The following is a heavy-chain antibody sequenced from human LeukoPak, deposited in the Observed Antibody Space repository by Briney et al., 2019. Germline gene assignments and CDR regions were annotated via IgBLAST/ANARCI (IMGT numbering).Heavy chain of an antibody. D-gene: IGHD3-16*01. CDR3: ASERGDRGKFYLDS. V-gene: IGHV3-33*01. CDR2: IWYDGSNE. CDR1: GFTFSHYG. Sequence: GGSLRLSCATSGFTFSHYGMHWVRQAPGKGLEWVAVIWYDGSNEYNADSVKGRFTISRDNHKKTLFVQTNTQTAKDRGVYYFASERGDRGKFYLDSWGEGTLVTVPS. J-gene: IGHJ4*02.